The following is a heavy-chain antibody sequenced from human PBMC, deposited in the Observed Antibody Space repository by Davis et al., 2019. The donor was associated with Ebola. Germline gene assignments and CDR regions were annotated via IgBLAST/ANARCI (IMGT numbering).Heavy chain of an antibody. D-gene: IGHD3-3*01. J-gene: IGHJ5*02. CDR1: GGSISSGGYS. CDR3: ARVGYDFWSGYYTGNWFDP. CDR2: IYHSAST. V-gene: IGHV4-30-2*01. Sequence: MPSETLSLTCAVPGGSISSGGYSWSWIRQPPGTGLEWIGYIYHSASTYYNPSLKSRVTISVDRSKNQFSLKLSSVTAADTAVYYCARVGYDFWSGYYTGNWFDPWGQGTLVTVSS.